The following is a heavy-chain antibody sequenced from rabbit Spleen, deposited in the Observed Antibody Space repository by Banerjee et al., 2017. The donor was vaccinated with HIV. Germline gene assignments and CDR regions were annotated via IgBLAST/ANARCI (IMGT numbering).Heavy chain of an antibody. CDR1: GFSFSSGYD. CDR2: INAITGKA. J-gene: IGHJ6*01. CDR3: ARDTSSSFSSYGMDL. D-gene: IGHD1-1*01. V-gene: IGHV1S45*01. Sequence: QEQLVESGGGLVKPEGSLTLTCKASGFSFSSGYDMCWVRQAPGKGLEWIACINAITGKAVYANWAKGRSTFSKTSSTTVTLQMTSLTAADTATYFCARDTSSSFSSYGMDLWGQGTLVTVS.